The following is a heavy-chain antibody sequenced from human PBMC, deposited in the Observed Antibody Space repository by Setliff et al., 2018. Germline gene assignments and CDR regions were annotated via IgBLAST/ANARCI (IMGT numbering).Heavy chain of an antibody. Sequence: PGESLKLSCAASGFTVSSNYMSWVRQAPGKGPEYVSIIYTDGTTYYTDSVKGRFTISRDNSKNTLYLQLNSLRAEDTAVYYCVRGLPFDYWGQGTLVTVS. CDR3: VRGLPFDY. CDR1: GFTVSSNY. J-gene: IGHJ4*02. V-gene: IGHV3-66*01. CDR2: IYTDGTT.